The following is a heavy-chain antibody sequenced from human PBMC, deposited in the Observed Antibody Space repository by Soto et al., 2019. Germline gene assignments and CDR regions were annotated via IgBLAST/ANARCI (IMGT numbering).Heavy chain of an antibody. V-gene: IGHV4-61*01. D-gene: IGHD2-15*01. J-gene: IGHJ6*02. CDR3: ARDRVVVAPDRNYYYGMDV. Sequence: PSETLSLTCTVSGGSVSSGSYYWSWIRQPPGKGLEWIGYIYYSGSTNYNPSLKSRVTISVDTSKNQFSLKLSSVTAADTAVYYCARDRVVVAPDRNYYYGMDVWGQGTTVTVSS. CDR2: IYYSGST. CDR1: GGSVSSGSYY.